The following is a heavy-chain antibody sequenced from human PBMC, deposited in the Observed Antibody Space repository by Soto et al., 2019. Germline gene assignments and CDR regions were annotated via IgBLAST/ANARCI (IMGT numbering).Heavy chain of an antibody. V-gene: IGHV2-5*02. CDR1: GFSLTTRQVG. D-gene: IGHD3-16*01. CDR2: IYWDNDK. J-gene: IGHJ3*02. CDR3: AHLMMTYGGVIGDDAFDI. Sequence: QITLKESGPTLVEPTQTLTLTCTSSGFSLTTRQVGVCWIRQPPGQALEWLAVIYWDNDKRYSPSLERRLTVTKDTSKNQVVLTMTNMDPLDTATYYCAHLMMTYGGVIGDDAFDIWGQGTTVTVSS.